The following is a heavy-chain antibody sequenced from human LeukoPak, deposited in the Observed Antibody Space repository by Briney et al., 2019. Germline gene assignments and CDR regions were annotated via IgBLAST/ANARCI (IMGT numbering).Heavy chain of an antibody. Sequence: GGSLRLSCAASGFTFSSSSMGWVRQPPGQGLQWVSAVIGSGTLTSYADSVRGRFTISRDNSKNTLSLQMNSLRAEDTAVYYCAKAYDYGGKGPSPFDCWGQGTLVTISS. J-gene: IGHJ4*02. CDR3: AKAYDYGGKGPSPFDC. V-gene: IGHV3-23*01. D-gene: IGHD4-23*01. CDR1: GFTFSSSS. CDR2: VIGSGTLT.